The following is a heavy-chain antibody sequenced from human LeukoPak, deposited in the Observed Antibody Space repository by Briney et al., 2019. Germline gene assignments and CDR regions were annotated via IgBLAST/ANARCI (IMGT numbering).Heavy chain of an antibody. CDR3: AKDHRVGATSWYFDL. V-gene: IGHV3-30*02. Sequence: GGSLRLSCAASGFTLSSYWMSWVRQAPGKGLEWVAFIRYDGSNKYYADSVKGRFTISRDNSKNTLYLQMNSLRAEDTAVYYCAKDHRVGATSWYFDLWGRGTLVTVSS. CDR2: IRYDGSNK. D-gene: IGHD1-26*01. CDR1: GFTLSSYW. J-gene: IGHJ2*01.